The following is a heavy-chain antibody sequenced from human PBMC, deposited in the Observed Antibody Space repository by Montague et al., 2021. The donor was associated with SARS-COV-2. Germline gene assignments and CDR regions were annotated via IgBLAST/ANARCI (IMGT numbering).Heavy chain of an antibody. J-gene: IGHJ4*02. V-gene: IGHV4-59*12. CDR1: SGSLSGYY. CDR3: ARGTAYDHVYY. CDR2: THYGGTT. D-gene: IGHD2-8*02. Sequence: SETLSLTCTASSGSLSGYYWNWIRQPPGKGLEWFGFTHYGGTTKYNPSRKSRLNMSLDTSKNQFSLTLNSVTAADTAIYYCARGTAYDHVYYWGQGAPVTVAS.